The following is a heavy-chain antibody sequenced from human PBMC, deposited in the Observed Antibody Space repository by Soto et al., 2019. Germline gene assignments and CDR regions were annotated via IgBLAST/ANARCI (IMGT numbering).Heavy chain of an antibody. Sequence: GGSLRLCCAASGFTVSSNYMSWVRQAPGKGLEWVSVIYSGGSTYYADAVKGRFTISRDNSKNTLYLKMNSLRAEDTAVYYCESSPGGYSYGYYFDYWGQGTLVPVYS. CDR1: GFTVSSNY. CDR2: IYSGGST. J-gene: IGHJ4*02. CDR3: ESSPGGYSYGYYFDY. V-gene: IGHV3-53*01. D-gene: IGHD5-18*01.